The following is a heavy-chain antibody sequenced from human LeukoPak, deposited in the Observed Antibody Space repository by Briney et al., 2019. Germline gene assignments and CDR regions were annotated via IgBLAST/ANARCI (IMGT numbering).Heavy chain of an antibody. Sequence: GGSLRLSCAASGFTFSDYHMSWIRQAPGKGLEWVSYISSSGSTIYYADSVKGRFTISRDNAKNSLYLQMNSLRAEDTAVYYCARGNFVVPAAMRAGWFDPWGQGTLVTVSS. CDR2: ISSSGSTI. V-gene: IGHV3-11*01. CDR1: GFTFSDYH. J-gene: IGHJ5*02. CDR3: ARGNFVVPAAMRAGWFDP. D-gene: IGHD2-2*01.